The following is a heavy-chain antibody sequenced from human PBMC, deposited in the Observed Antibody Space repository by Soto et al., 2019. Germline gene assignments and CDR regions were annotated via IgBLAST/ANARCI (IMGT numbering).Heavy chain of an antibody. D-gene: IGHD3-10*01. CDR1: GYTFTSYD. Sequence: QVQLVQSGAEVKKPGASVKVSCEASGYTFTSYDLNWVRQATGQGLEWMGWMNPNSGNAGYAEKFQGRVTMTRNTSINTAYMELSSLRSDDTAVYFCARGGDYYGSGSSYFDSWGQGIPVTVSS. J-gene: IGHJ4*02. CDR3: ARGGDYYGSGSSYFDS. V-gene: IGHV1-8*01. CDR2: MNPNSGNA.